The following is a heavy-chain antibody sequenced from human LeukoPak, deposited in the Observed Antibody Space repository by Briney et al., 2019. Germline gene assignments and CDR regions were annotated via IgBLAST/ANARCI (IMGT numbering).Heavy chain of an antibody. J-gene: IGHJ5*02. Sequence: GASVKVSCKASGYTFTSYYMHWVRHAPGQGLEWRGIINPIVGSTSSAQKFQGRVTMTRDTSTSTVYMELSSLRSEDTAVYYCAREGSYYDSSGPYNWFDPWGQGTLVTVSS. V-gene: IGHV1-46*01. CDR1: GYTFTSYY. CDR2: INPIVGST. D-gene: IGHD3-22*01. CDR3: AREGSYYDSSGPYNWFDP.